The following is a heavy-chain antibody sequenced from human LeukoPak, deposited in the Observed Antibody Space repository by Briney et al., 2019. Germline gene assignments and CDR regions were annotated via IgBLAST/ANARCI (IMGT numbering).Heavy chain of an antibody. CDR3: ARAWDLVGATPGY. Sequence: ASVKVSCKASGGTFSSYAISWVRQAPGQGLEWMGRIIPILGIANYAQKFQGRVTITADKSTCTAYMELSSLRSEDTAVYYCARAWDLVGATPGYWGQGTLVTVSS. D-gene: IGHD1-26*01. J-gene: IGHJ4*02. CDR1: GGTFSSYA. CDR2: IIPILGIA. V-gene: IGHV1-69*04.